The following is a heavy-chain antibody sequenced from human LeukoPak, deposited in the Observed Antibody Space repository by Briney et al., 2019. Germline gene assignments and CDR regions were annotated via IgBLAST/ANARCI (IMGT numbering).Heavy chain of an antibody. J-gene: IGHJ4*02. CDR2: ISSNGGST. D-gene: IGHD1-26*01. CDR1: GFTFSSYA. Sequence: GGSLRLSCAASGFTFSSYAMHWVRQAPGKGLEYVSAISSNGGSTYYANSVKGRFTISRDNSKNTLYLQMGSLRAEDMAVYYCAREVRSGRDYWGQGTLVTVSS. V-gene: IGHV3-64*01. CDR3: AREVRSGRDY.